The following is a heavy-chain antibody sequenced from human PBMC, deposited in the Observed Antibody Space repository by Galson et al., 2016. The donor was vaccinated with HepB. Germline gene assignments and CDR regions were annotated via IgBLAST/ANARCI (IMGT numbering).Heavy chain of an antibody. CDR1: IGSISSRY. Sequence: SETLSLTCSVSIGSISSRYWGWIRQPPGKGLEWIGNIFYSGSVNYNPSLKSRVTISVDTAKSQFSLKLNSVTAADTAVYYCARTDFWSGFDYWGPGHLVSVSS. CDR2: IFYSGSV. J-gene: IGHJ4*02. D-gene: IGHD3-3*01. CDR3: ARTDFWSGFDY. V-gene: IGHV4-59*11.